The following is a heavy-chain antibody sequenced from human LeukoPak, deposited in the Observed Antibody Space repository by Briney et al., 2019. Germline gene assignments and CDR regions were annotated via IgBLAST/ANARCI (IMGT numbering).Heavy chain of an antibody. CDR1: GFTVSRNY. V-gene: IGHV3-66*01. J-gene: IGHJ5*02. D-gene: IGHD3-22*01. Sequence: GGPLRLSCVASGFTVSRNYMSWVRQAPGKGLEWVSLIYSGGSTYYADSVKGRFTISRDNSKNTLYVQMNSLRAEDTAVYYCAAHSSGYLGWFDPWGQGTLVTVSS. CDR2: IYSGGST. CDR3: AAHSSGYLGWFDP.